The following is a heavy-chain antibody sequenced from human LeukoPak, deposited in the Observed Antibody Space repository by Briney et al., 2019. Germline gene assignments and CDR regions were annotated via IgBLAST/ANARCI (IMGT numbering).Heavy chain of an antibody. D-gene: IGHD6-13*01. CDR2: IDYSGST. CDR3: ARTRDSSSWYNFDS. CDR1: GGSIRSSGYY. J-gene: IGHJ4*02. V-gene: IGHV4-39*01. Sequence: SETLSLTCTDSGGSIRSSGYYWGWIRQPPGKGLEWIGSIDYSGSTYYNPSLKSRVTISADTSKKQSSLKLSSVTAADTAVYYCARTRDSSSWYNFDSWGQGTLVTVSS.